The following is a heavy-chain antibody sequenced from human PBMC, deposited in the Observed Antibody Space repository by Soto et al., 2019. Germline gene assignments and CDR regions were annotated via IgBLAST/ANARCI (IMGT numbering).Heavy chain of an antibody. CDR2: IYYSGST. D-gene: IGHD5-18*01. Sequence: PSETLSLTCTVSGGSISSYYWSWIRQPPGKGLEWIGYIYYSGSTNYNPSLKSRVTISVDTSKNQFSLKLSSVTAADTAVYYCERAAMVHYYYYGMDVWGQGTTVTVSS. V-gene: IGHV4-59*01. J-gene: IGHJ6*02. CDR1: GGSISSYY. CDR3: ERAAMVHYYYYGMDV.